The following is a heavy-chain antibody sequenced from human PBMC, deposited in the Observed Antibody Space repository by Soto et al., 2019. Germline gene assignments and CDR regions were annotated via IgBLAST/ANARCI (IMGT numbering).Heavy chain of an antibody. Sequence: GESLKISCKGSGYSFNTYWIAWVRQKSGKGLEWMGRIDPSDSYTNYSPSFQGHVTISADKSISTAYLQWSSLKASDTAMYYCARLGKISPFDYWGQGTLVTASS. D-gene: IGHD7-27*01. V-gene: IGHV5-10-1*01. CDR1: GYSFNTYW. CDR2: IDPSDSYT. CDR3: ARLGKISPFDY. J-gene: IGHJ4*02.